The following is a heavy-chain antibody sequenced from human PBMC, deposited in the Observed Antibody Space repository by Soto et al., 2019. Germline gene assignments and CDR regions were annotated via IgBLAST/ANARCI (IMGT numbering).Heavy chain of an antibody. D-gene: IGHD6-13*01. CDR2: INAGNGNT. CDR1: GYTFTSYA. CDR3: ARDLSAGTHWFDP. V-gene: IGHV1-3*01. J-gene: IGHJ5*02. Sequence: ASVKVSCKASGYTFTSYAMYCVRQAPGQRLEWMGWINAGNGNTKYSQKFQGRVTITRDTSASTAYMELSSLRSEDTAVYYCARDLSAGTHWFDPWGQGTLVTVPQ.